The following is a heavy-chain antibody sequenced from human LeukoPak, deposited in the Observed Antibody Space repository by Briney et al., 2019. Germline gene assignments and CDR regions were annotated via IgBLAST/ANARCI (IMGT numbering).Heavy chain of an antibody. CDR3: ARDGGSWNDAHLDS. CDR2: ISTGASTI. D-gene: IGHD1-1*01. CDR1: GFTFSSYE. J-gene: IGHJ5*01. V-gene: IGHV3-48*03. Sequence: GGSLRLSCAASGFTFSSYEMNWVRQAPGKGLEWVSYISTGASTIYYADSVRGRFTISRDNAKNSLYLQMDSLRVEDTAVYYCARDGGSWNDAHLDSWGQGTLVTVSS.